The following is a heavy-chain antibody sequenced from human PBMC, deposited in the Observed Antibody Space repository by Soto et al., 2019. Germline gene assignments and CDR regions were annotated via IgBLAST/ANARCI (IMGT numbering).Heavy chain of an antibody. Sequence: GGSLRLSCAASGFTFSSYGMHWVRQAPGKGLEWVAVISYDGSNKYYADSVKGRFTISRDNSKNTLYLQMNSLRAEDTAVYYCAKDRASSWYFDAFDIWGQGTMVTVSS. D-gene: IGHD6-13*01. CDR3: AKDRASSWYFDAFDI. CDR1: GFTFSSYG. CDR2: ISYDGSNK. V-gene: IGHV3-30*18. J-gene: IGHJ3*02.